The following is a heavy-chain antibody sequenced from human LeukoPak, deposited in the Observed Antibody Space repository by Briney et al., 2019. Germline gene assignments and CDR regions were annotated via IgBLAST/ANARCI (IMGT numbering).Heavy chain of an antibody. J-gene: IGHJ4*02. V-gene: IGHV5-51*01. CDR1: GYTFSNYW. CDR3: ARVLYSISSMDY. CDR2: IYPGDSDT. D-gene: IGHD6-6*01. Sequence: GEPLKISCKSSGYTFSNYWIGWVRQMPGKGLEWMGIIYPGDSDTRYSPSFEGQVSISADKSISTAYLQWSSLKASDTAMYYCARVLYSISSMDYWGQGTLVTVSS.